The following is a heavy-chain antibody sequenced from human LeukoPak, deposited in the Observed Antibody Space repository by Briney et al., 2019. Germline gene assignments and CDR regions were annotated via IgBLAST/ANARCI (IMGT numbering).Heavy chain of an antibody. CDR2: IKKDGSEK. D-gene: IGHD3-10*01. Sequence: GGSLRLSCAASGFTFSSYWMSWVRQAPGKGLEWVANIKKDGSEKYYVDSVKGRFTISRDNSKNTLFLQMNSLRAEDTAVYYCAKVSGDDYYYYYMDVWGKGTTVTISS. J-gene: IGHJ6*03. CDR3: AKVSGDDYYYYYMDV. V-gene: IGHV3-7*03. CDR1: GFTFSSYW.